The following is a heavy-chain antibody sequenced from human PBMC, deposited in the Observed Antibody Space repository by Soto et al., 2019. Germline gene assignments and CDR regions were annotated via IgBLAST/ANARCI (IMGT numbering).Heavy chain of an antibody. CDR3: ARVGGYNYDVDY. J-gene: IGHJ4*02. V-gene: IGHV1-69*13. CDR2: IVPIFGTA. D-gene: IGHD5-12*01. CDR1: GGTFSSYA. Sequence: GDSVKVSCKASGGTFSSYAISWVRQAPGQGLEWMGGIVPIFGTANYAQKFQGRVTITADESTSTAYMELSSLRSEDTAVYYGARVGGYNYDVDYWGQGTLVTVSS.